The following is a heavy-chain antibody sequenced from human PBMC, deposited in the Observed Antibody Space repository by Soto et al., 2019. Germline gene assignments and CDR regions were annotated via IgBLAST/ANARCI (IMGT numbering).Heavy chain of an antibody. V-gene: IGHV5-10-1*01. CDR2: IDPSDSYT. D-gene: IGHD6-6*01. J-gene: IGHJ6*02. CDR1: GYSFTSYW. Sequence: GESLKISCKGSGYSFTSYWISWVRQMPGKGLEWMGRIDPSDSYTNYSPSFQGHVTISADQSISTAYLQWSSLKASDTAMYYCARQGSSRGGSYCGMDVWGQGTPVTVSS. CDR3: ARQGSSRGGSYCGMDV.